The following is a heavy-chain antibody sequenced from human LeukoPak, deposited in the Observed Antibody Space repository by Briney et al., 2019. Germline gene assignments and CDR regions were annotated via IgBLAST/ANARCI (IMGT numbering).Heavy chain of an antibody. J-gene: IGHJ5*02. CDR1: GFTFTNYG. Sequence: GGSLRLSCAASGFTFTNYGIHWVRQAPGKGLEWVAVVSHDGNNKYYADSVKGRFTISRDNSKNTLYLQMNSLRAEDTAVYYCARELAGATANWFDPWGQGTLVTVSS. D-gene: IGHD1-26*01. V-gene: IGHV3-33*05. CDR3: ARELAGATANWFDP. CDR2: VSHDGNNK.